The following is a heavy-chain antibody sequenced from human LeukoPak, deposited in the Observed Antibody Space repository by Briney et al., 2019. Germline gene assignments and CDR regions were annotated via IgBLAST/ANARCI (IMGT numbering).Heavy chain of an antibody. CDR3: ARDRVLVGSGSYYPFDY. V-gene: IGHV1-69*05. Sequence: SVKVSCKASGGTFSSYAISWVRQAPGQGLEWMGRIIPIFGTANYAQKLQGRVTITTDESTSTAYMELSSLRSEDTAVYHCARDRVLVGSGSYYPFDYWGQGTLVTVSS. D-gene: IGHD3-10*02. J-gene: IGHJ4*02. CDR2: IIPIFGTA. CDR1: GGTFSSYA.